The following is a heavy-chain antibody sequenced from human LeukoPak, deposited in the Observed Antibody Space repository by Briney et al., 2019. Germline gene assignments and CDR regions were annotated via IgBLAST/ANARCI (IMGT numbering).Heavy chain of an antibody. J-gene: IGHJ3*02. CDR1: GFIFSNPW. CDR3: TFYTSWRFDI. CDR2: IKSKSDGGTT. D-gene: IGHD2/OR15-2a*01. Sequence: GESLRLSCAASGFIFSNPWMSWFRQAPGKGLECVARIKSKSDGGTTEYAAPVKGRFSISRDDSKNTLYLQMNSLKTDDTAVYYCTFYTSWRFDIWGQGTMVTVSS. V-gene: IGHV3-15*01.